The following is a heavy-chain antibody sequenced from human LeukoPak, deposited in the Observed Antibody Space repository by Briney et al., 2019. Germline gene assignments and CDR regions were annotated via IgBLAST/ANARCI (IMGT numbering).Heavy chain of an antibody. V-gene: IGHV3-9*01. Sequence: GGSLRLSCAASGFTFSSYAMSWVRQAPGKGLEWVSGISWNSGSIGYADSVKGRFTISRDNAKNSLYLQMNSLRAEDTALYYCAKDSRFGDFSWGQGTLVTVSS. D-gene: IGHD3-10*01. CDR2: ISWNSGSI. CDR1: GFTFSSYA. J-gene: IGHJ4*02. CDR3: AKDSRFGDFS.